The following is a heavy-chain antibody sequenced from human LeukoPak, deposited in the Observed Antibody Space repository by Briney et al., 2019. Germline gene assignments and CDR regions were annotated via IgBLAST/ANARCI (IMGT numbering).Heavy chain of an antibody. CDR3: AREEPPGYYDSSGYYLFDY. V-gene: IGHV1-46*01. CDR2: INPSGGST. Sequence: ASVKVSCKASGYTFTSYYMHWVRQAPGQGLEWMGIINPSGGSTSYGQKFQGRVTMTRDTSTSTVYMELSSLRSEDTAVYYCAREEPPGYYDSSGYYLFDYWGQGTLVTVSS. D-gene: IGHD3-22*01. J-gene: IGHJ4*02. CDR1: GYTFTSYY.